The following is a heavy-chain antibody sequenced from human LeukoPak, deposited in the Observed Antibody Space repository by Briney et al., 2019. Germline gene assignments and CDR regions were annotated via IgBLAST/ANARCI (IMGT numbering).Heavy chain of an antibody. CDR2: INSDGSST. V-gene: IGHV3-74*01. CDR3: ARVVPAGHIDY. D-gene: IGHD2-2*01. J-gene: IGHJ4*02. CDR1: GFTFSSYW. Sequence: PGGSLRLSCAASGFTFSSYWMHWVRQAPGKGLVWVSRINSDGSSTSYADSVKGRFTISRDNAKNTLYLQMNSLRAEDTAVYYCARVVPAGHIDYWGQGTLVTVSS.